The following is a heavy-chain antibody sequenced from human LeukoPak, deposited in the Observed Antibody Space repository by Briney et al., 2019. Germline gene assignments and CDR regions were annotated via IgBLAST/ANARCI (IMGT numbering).Heavy chain of an antibody. J-gene: IGHJ4*02. V-gene: IGHV4-4*07. CDR1: GGSIRSYS. CDR3: ARDGVGATGFDY. CDR2: MYNSGST. Sequence: PSETLSLTCTVSGGSIRSYSWEWIGRMYNSGSTNYKASLKSRVSMSEDTSKSQFSLKLSSVTAADTAVYYCARDGVGATGFDYWGQGTLVTVSS. D-gene: IGHD1-26*01.